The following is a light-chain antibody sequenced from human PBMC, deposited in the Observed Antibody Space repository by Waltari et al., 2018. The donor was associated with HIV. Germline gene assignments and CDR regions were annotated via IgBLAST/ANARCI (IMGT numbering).Light chain of an antibody. J-gene: IGLJ3*02. CDR3: CSYTGYNDFL. CDR1: SSDIGGYDY. Sequence: QSALTQPASVSGSLGQSITFSCTGTSSDIGGYDYVSWYQQHPGKAPKLIIFEVTKRPSGVPNRFSGSKSGNTASLTVSGLQADDEADYYCCSYTGYNDFLFGAGTKLTVL. V-gene: IGLV2-8*01. CDR2: EVT.